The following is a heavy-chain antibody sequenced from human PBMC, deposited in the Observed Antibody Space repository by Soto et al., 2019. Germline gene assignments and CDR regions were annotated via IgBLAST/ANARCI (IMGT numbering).Heavy chain of an antibody. D-gene: IGHD5-18*01. J-gene: IGHJ6*02. CDR3: ARLRIQLWPFDYFYGMDV. Sequence: PGESLKSSGEGSGYILTSYWIGWVRQMHGKGLEWMGIIYPGDSDTRYSPSFQGQVTISADKSISTAYLQWSSLKASDTAMYYCARLRIQLWPFDYFYGMDVWGQGTTVTVSS. V-gene: IGHV5-51*01. CDR1: GYILTSYW. CDR2: IYPGDSDT.